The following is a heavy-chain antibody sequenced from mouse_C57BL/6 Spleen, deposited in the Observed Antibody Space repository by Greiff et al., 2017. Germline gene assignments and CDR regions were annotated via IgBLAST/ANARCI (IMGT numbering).Heavy chain of an antibody. J-gene: IGHJ4*01. CDR2: INPSTGGT. CDR3: ERGGVVAADAMDY. D-gene: IGHD1-1*01. Sequence: VQLQQSGPELVKPGASVKISCKASGYSFTGYYMNWVKQSPEKSLEWIGEINPSTGGTTYNQKFKAKATLTVDKSSSTAYMQLKSLTSEDSAVYYCERGGVVAADAMDYWGQGTSVTVSS. V-gene: IGHV1-42*01. CDR1: GYSFTGYY.